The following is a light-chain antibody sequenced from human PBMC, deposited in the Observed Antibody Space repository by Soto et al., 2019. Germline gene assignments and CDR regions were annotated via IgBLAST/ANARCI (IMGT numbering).Light chain of an antibody. J-gene: IGKJ5*01. CDR1: QSVGGS. Sequence: ETVLTQSPGTLSLSPGERATLSCRASQSVGGSLAWYQQRPGQPPRLLIYDVSNRATGIPARFSGSGSGTDFTLTITSLEPEDFAVYFCHQRYNWPRVTFGQGTRLEIK. CDR2: DVS. V-gene: IGKV3-11*01. CDR3: HQRYNWPRVT.